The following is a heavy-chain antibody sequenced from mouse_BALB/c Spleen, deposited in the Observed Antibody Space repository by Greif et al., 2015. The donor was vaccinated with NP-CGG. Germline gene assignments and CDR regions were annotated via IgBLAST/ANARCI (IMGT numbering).Heavy chain of an antibody. Sequence: LVESGAELVRPGSSVKISCKASGYAFSSYWMNWVKQRPGQGLEWIGQIYPGYGDTNYNGKFKGKATLTADKSSSTAYMQLSSLTSEGSAVYFCARVGNYYFDYWGQGTTLTVSS. CDR1: GYAFSSYW. CDR2: IYPGYGDT. V-gene: IGHV1-80*01. D-gene: IGHD2-1*01. CDR3: ARVGNYYFDY. J-gene: IGHJ2*01.